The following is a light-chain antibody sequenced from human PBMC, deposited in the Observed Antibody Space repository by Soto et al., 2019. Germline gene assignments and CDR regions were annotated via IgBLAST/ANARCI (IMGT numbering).Light chain of an antibody. CDR3: QQYRSWPRT. V-gene: IGKV3-15*01. J-gene: IGKJ1*01. Sequence: EIVLTQSPATLSVSPGERAALSCRASQSVDINLAWYQQKPGQAPRLLIYGASTRATDMSGTFSGRGSGTEFTLTISNLRPEDFAVYYCQQYRSWPRTFGQGTKV. CDR2: GAS. CDR1: QSVDIN.